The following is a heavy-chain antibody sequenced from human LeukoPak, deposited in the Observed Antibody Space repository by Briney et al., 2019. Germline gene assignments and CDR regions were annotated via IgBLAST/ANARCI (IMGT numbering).Heavy chain of an antibody. J-gene: IGHJ4*02. V-gene: IGHV1-2*02. CDR2: VNPNSGDT. CDR3: ARDVLAAAGTFDY. Sequence: ASVKVSCKASGYTFTGYYLHWVRQAPGQGLEWMGCVNPNSGDTNYAQKFQGSVTMTRDTSISTVYMELSRLRSDDTAVYYCARDVLAAAGTFDYWGQGALVTVSS. CDR1: GYTFTGYY. D-gene: IGHD6-13*01.